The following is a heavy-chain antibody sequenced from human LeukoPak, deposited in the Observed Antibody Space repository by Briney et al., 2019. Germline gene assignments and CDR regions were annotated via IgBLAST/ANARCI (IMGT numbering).Heavy chain of an antibody. V-gene: IGHV1-8*01. CDR3: ATDTKTYYDILTGYYSGRGFDY. Sequence: ASVKVSCKASGYTFTSYDINWVRQATGQGLEWMGWMNPNSGNTGYAQKFQGRVTMTRYTSISTAYMELSSLRSEDTAVYYCATDTKTYYDILTGYYSGRGFDYWGQGTLVTVSS. CDR1: GYTFTSYD. CDR2: MNPNSGNT. D-gene: IGHD3-9*01. J-gene: IGHJ4*02.